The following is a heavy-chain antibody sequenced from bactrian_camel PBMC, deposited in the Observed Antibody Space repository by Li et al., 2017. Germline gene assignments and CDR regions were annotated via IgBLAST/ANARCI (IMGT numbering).Heavy chain of an antibody. Sequence: QAGGSLRLSCEVSAFPTSRFCMGWFRQVPGQRDEQVAILDDMDSPTYSDSVKGRFTISKDGAKNTLYLRMNNLTPEDTGMYYCVAGCPLVDGRRCEHWAYRGQGTQVTVS. CDR1: AFPTSRFC. V-gene: IGHV3S26*01. CDR3: VAGCPLVDGRRCEHWAY. J-gene: IGHJ4*01. D-gene: IGHD1*01. CDR2: LDDMDSP.